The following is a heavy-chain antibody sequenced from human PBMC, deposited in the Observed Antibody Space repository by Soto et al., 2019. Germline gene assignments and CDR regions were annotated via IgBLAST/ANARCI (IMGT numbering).Heavy chain of an antibody. V-gene: IGHV3-33*01. CDR3: ARDEAFANESGFDM. Sequence: GGSLRLSCAVSGFPFSFYGFHWVRQSPGKGLEWLGVIVSDGSAIYHADSLEGRFFISRDNSKDILYLQMKSLRVEDTAVYYCARDEAFANESGFDMWGQGTMVTVSS. CDR1: GFPFSFYG. D-gene: IGHD3-3*02. CDR2: IVSDGSAI. J-gene: IGHJ3*02.